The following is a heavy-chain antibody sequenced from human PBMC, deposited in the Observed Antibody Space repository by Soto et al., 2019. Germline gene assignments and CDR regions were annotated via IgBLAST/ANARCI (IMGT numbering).Heavy chain of an antibody. J-gene: IGHJ4*02. V-gene: IGHV3-23*01. CDR2: ISFDGSGGST. CDR3: AKDLVGSNADYYDY. D-gene: IGHD2-15*01. Sequence: GRSLRLSCEASGFIFSSFAIHWVRQAPGKGLEWVAAISFDGSGGSTYYADSVKGRFTISRENSKNTLYLQMNSLRAEDAAVYYCAKDLVGSNADYYDYWGQGTLVTVSS. CDR1: GFIFSSFA.